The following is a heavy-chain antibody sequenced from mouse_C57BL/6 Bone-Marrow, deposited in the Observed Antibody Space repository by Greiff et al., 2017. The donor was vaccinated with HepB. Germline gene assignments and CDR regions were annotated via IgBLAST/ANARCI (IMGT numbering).Heavy chain of an antibody. Sequence: EVKLVESGGGLVKPGGSLKLSCAASGFTFSSYAMSWVRQTPEKRLEWVATISDGGSYTYYPDNVKGRFTISRDNAKNNLYLQMSHLKSEDTAMYYCARGVYYGSSYGFAYWGQGTLVTVSA. CDR2: ISDGGSYT. D-gene: IGHD1-1*01. J-gene: IGHJ3*01. V-gene: IGHV5-4*03. CDR1: GFTFSSYA. CDR3: ARGVYYGSSYGFAY.